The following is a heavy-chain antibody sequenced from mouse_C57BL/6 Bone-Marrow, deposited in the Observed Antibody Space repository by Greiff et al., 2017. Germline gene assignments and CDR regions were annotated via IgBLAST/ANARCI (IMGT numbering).Heavy chain of an antibody. CDR2: IDPSDSYT. Sequence: QVQLQQPGAELVRPGTSVKLSCKASGYTFTSYWMHWVKQRPGQGLEWIGVIDPSDSYTNYNQKFKGNATLTVVTSSGTAYRQLSSLTSEDSAVYYCARGRWLLPYAMDYWGQGTSITVSS. J-gene: IGHJ4*01. CDR1: GYTFTSYW. V-gene: IGHV1-59*01. D-gene: IGHD2-3*01. CDR3: ARGRWLLPYAMDY.